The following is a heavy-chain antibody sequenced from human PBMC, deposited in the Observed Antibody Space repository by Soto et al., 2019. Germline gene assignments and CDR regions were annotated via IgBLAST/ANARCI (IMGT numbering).Heavy chain of an antibody. Sequence: GGSLRLSCTASGFTFSSYGMHWVRQAPGKGLEWVAVISYDGSNKYYADSVKGRFTISRDNSKNTLYLQMNRLRAEDKAVYYCAKLSSSSFDYCGQGTLVTVSS. CDR1: GFTFSSYG. CDR2: ISYDGSNK. V-gene: IGHV3-30*18. J-gene: IGHJ4*02. CDR3: AKLSSSSFDY. D-gene: IGHD3-16*02.